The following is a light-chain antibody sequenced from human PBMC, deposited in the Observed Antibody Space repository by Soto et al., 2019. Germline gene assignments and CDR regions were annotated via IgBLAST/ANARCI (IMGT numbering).Light chain of an antibody. CDR2: DAS. J-gene: IGKJ1*01. CDR3: QQYGSSGT. V-gene: IGKV3-20*01. CDR1: QTVRNNY. Sequence: EMVLTQSPGALSVSPGERANLSCRASQTVRNNYLAWYQQKPGQAPRLLIYDASSRATGNPDRFSGSGSGTDFTLTISRLEPEDFAVYYCQQYGSSGTFGQGTKVDIK.